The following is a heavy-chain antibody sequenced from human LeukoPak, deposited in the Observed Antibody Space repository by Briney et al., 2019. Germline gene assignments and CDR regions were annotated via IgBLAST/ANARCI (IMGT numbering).Heavy chain of an antibody. CDR2: IYTSGST. D-gene: IGHD3-3*01. CDR1: GGSISSGSYC. CDR3: ARGTTIFGVAPPGV. J-gene: IGHJ6*04. V-gene: IGHV4-61*02. Sequence: SETLSLTCTVSGGSISSGSYCWSWIRQPAGKGLEWIGRIYTSGSTNYNPSLKSRVTISVDTSKNQFSLKLSSVTAADTAVYYCARGTTIFGVAPPGVWGKGTTVTVSS.